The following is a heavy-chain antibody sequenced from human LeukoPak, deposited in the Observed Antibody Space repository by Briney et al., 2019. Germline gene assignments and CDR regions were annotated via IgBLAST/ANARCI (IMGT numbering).Heavy chain of an antibody. CDR3: AKGSGYSAYDHVDY. Sequence: GGSLRLSCAASGFTFNIYGMTWVRQSPGKGREWVSGIGGGGGSTYYADSVKGRFIISRDNSKNTLYLQMNSLRVEDTAVYYCAKGSGYSAYDHVDYWGQGTLVTVSS. D-gene: IGHD5-12*01. CDR2: IGGGGGST. V-gene: IGHV3-23*01. CDR1: GFTFNIYG. J-gene: IGHJ4*02.